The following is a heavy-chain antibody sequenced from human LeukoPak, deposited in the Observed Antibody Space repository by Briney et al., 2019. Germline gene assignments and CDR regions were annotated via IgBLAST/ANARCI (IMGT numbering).Heavy chain of an antibody. D-gene: IGHD4-11*01. Sequence: SETLSLTCTVSGGSISSGGYYWSWIRQHPGKGLEWIGYIYYSGSTYYNPSLKSRVTMSVDTSKNQFSLKLSSVTAADTAVYYCARVGSYSNYALDYWGQGTLVTVSS. CDR3: ARVGSYSNYALDY. J-gene: IGHJ4*02. CDR1: GGSISSGGYY. V-gene: IGHV4-31*03. CDR2: IYYSGST.